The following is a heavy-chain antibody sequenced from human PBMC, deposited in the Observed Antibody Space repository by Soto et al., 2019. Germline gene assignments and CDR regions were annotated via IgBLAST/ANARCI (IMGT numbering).Heavy chain of an antibody. CDR3: ARGRENFWSGYYPTSYYYYGMDV. CDR1: GYTFTGYY. V-gene: IGHV1-2*04. J-gene: IGHJ6*02. Sequence: QVQLVQSGAEVKKPGASVKVSCKASGYTFTGYYMHWVRQAPGQGLEWMGWINPNSGGTNYAQKFQGWVTMTRDTSIRTAYMELSRLRSDDTAVYYCARGRENFWSGYYPTSYYYYGMDVWGQGTTVTVSS. CDR2: INPNSGGT. D-gene: IGHD3-3*01.